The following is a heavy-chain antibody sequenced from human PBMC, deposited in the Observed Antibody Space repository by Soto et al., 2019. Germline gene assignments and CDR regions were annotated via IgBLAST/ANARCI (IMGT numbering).Heavy chain of an antibody. CDR1: GYTFTSYY. Sequence: ASVKVSCKASGYTFTSYYMHWVRQAPGQGLEWMGIINPSGGSTSYAQKFQGRVTMTRDTSTSTVYMELSSLRSEDTAVYYCAREYSSGWPHRGKYYFDYWGQGTLVPVSS. CDR3: AREYSSGWPHRGKYYFDY. CDR2: INPSGGST. V-gene: IGHV1-46*01. J-gene: IGHJ4*02. D-gene: IGHD6-19*01.